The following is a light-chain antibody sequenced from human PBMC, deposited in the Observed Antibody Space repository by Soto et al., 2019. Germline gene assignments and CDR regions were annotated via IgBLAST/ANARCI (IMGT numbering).Light chain of an antibody. CDR3: QQRSNWPPENT. V-gene: IGKV3-11*01. J-gene: IGKJ2*01. CDR2: DAS. Sequence: EIVLTQSPATLSLSPGERATLSCRASQSVSSYLAWYQQKPDQAPRLLIYDASNRATGIPARFSGSGSGTDFTLTISSLEPEDFAVYYCQQRSNWPPENTFGQGTKLEIK. CDR1: QSVSSY.